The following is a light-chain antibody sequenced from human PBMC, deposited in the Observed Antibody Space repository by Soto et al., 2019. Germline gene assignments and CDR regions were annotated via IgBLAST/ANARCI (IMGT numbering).Light chain of an antibody. V-gene: IGKV3-11*01. CDR3: HQRQSWPPIT. Sequence: EIVLTQSPATLSLSPGERATLSCRASQSVSSYLAWYQQKPGQAPRLLIYDASNRATGIPARFSASGSGTDFTLTISDVQPEDFALYYCHQRQSWPPITFGQGTRLEIK. CDR2: DAS. J-gene: IGKJ5*01. CDR1: QSVSSY.